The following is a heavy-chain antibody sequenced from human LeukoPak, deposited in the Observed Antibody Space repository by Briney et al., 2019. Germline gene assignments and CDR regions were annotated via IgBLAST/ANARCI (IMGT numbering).Heavy chain of an antibody. CDR1: GGSISSYY. CDR3: AREGYSNNWFDP. J-gene: IGHJ5*02. Sequence: SETLSLTCNVSGGSISSYYWSWIRQPPGKALEWIGYIYYSGSTNYNPSLKSRVIISVDTSKNQFSLKLSSVTAADTAVYYCAREGYSNNWFDPWGQGTLVTVSS. D-gene: IGHD5-24*01. V-gene: IGHV4-59*01. CDR2: IYYSGST.